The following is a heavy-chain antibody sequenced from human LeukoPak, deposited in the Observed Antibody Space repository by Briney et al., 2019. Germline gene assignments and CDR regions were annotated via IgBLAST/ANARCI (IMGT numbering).Heavy chain of an antibody. CDR1: GLTLNNAW. J-gene: IGHJ1*01. CDR3: TTDRYYDNSELQFQH. V-gene: IGHV3-15*01. D-gene: IGHD3-22*01. CDR2: IKRETDGGTI. Sequence: GGSLRLSCAASGLTLNNAWMSWVRQAPGKGLGWLGRIKRETDGGTIDYAAPVKGRFTISRDDSRNTLYLQMDSLKIEDTAVYYCTTDRYYDNSELQFQHWGQGTLVTVSS.